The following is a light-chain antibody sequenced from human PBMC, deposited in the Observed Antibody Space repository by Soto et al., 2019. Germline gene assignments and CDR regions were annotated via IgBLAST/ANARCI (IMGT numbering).Light chain of an antibody. J-gene: IGLJ1*01. V-gene: IGLV1-47*01. CDR3: AAWDDSLSGKV. CDR2: RNN. CDR1: SSNIGSNY. Sequence: QSVLTQPPSASGTPGQRVTISCSGSSSNIGSNYVYWYQQLPGTAPKLLIYRNNQRPSGVPDRFSGSKSGTSASLAISGLRSEDEADYYCAAWDDSLSGKVFGTGTKVNVL.